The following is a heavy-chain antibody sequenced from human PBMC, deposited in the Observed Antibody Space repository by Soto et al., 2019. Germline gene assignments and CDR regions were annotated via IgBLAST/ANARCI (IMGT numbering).Heavy chain of an antibody. CDR1: GYIFSSHA. CDR3: ARQLERGLYYFDL. V-gene: IGHV1-69*01. D-gene: IGHD1-1*01. J-gene: IGHJ4*02. Sequence: QVQLVQSGAEVKKPGSSVKVSCKASGYIFSSHAISWVRQAPGQGLEWVGGIFPIFGRANYAQKFQGRVTITAYESTSTGYMELSSLRSEDTAVFFCARQLERGLYYFDLWGQGTLITVSS. CDR2: IFPIFGRA.